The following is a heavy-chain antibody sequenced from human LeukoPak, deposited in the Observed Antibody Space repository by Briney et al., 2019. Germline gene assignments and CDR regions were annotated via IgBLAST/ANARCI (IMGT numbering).Heavy chain of an antibody. Sequence: PGGSLRLSCAASGFTFSDYYMSWIRQAPGKGLEWLSYISTSGSTIYYADSVKGRFTISRDNAKNSLYLQMHSLRAEDTAVYYCVRRTDYNWNDGDAFDIWGQGTMVTVSS. D-gene: IGHD1-20*01. CDR3: VRRTDYNWNDGDAFDI. CDR2: ISTSGSTI. CDR1: GFTFSDYY. J-gene: IGHJ3*02. V-gene: IGHV3-11*04.